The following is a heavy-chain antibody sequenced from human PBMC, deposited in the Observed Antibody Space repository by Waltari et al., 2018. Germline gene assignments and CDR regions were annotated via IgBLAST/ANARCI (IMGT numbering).Heavy chain of an antibody. CDR1: GGTFSSYA. D-gene: IGHD1-1*01. V-gene: IGHV1-69*08. Sequence: QVQLVQSGAEVKKPGSSVKVSCKASGGTFSSYAISWVRQAPGQGLEWMGRIIPSFGTANYAQKFQGRVTITADKSTSTAYMELSSLRSEDTAVYYCATASRRYKRIDYWGQGTLVTVSS. CDR2: IIPSFGTA. CDR3: ATASRRYKRIDY. J-gene: IGHJ4*02.